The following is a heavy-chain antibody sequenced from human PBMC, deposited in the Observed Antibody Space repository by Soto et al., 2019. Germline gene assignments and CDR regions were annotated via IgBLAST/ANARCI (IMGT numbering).Heavy chain of an antibody. Sequence: SLQVSCTCCGGTFSSYAISWVRQAPGQGLEWMGGIIPIFGTANYAQKFQGRVTITADESTSTAYMELSSLRSEDTAVYDCARGIAAALRDAWGKRSLVPVYS. D-gene: IGHD6-13*01. V-gene: IGHV1-69*01. CDR3: ARGIAAALRDA. J-gene: IGHJ5*02. CDR2: IIPIFGTA. CDR1: GGTFSSYA.